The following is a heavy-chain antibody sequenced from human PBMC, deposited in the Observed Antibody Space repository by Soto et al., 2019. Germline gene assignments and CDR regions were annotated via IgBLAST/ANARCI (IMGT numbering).Heavy chain of an antibody. CDR3: ARAGEDCSTTTCYVIDY. D-gene: IGHD2-2*01. CDR2: INAGKGNT. CDR1: GYTFTSYA. V-gene: IGHV1-3*01. Sequence: ASVKVSCKASGYTFTSYAIHWVRQAPGQRLEWMGWINAGKGNTKYSQKFQGRVTITRDTSASTAYMELSSLTSEDTAVYYCARAGEDCSTTTCYVIDYWGQGTLVTVSS. J-gene: IGHJ4*02.